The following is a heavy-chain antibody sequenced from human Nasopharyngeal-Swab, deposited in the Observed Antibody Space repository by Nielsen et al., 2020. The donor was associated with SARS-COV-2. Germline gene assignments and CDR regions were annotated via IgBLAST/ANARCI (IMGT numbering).Heavy chain of an antibody. J-gene: IGHJ3*02. V-gene: IGHV1-8*01. Sequence: ASVKVSCKASGSTFSNYDINWVRQATGQGLEWMGWMNPYSGNTAYSPKFQGRLTMTSDTSITTAFMELSSLRSEDTAIYFCARGGHYYETSGYWAHAFDIWGQGTMVTVSS. D-gene: IGHD3-22*01. CDR1: GSTFSNYD. CDR3: ARGGHYYETSGYWAHAFDI. CDR2: MNPYSGNT.